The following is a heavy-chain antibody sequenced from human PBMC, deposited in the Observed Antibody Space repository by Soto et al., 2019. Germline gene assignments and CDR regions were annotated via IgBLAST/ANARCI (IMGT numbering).Heavy chain of an antibody. CDR3: ASKAACGGDCYAVDS. D-gene: IGHD2-21*02. V-gene: IGHV1-69*06. J-gene: IGHJ5*01. CDR1: GGIFSSNT. CDR2: IIPLFGTA. Sequence: QVYLVQSGAEVKKPGSSVKISCKASGGIFSSNTINWVRQAAGQGLEWMGGIIPLFGTANYAEKFQGRVTITADKSTKTEYMELTSLRSEDTAVYYCASKAACGGDCYAVDSWGHGTLVTVS.